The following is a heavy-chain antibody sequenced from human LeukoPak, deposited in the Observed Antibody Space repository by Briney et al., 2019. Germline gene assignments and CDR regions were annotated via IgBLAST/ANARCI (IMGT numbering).Heavy chain of an antibody. CDR2: IDHSGST. V-gene: IGHV4-34*09. Sequence: SETLSLTCAVYGGSFSGYYWSWVRRPPAKGLGRIGEIDHSGSTNYNPSLKSRVTISVDTSKNQFSLKLSSVTAADTAVYYCARFCQDGSDTCSFDLWGQGTLVTVSS. CDR3: ARFCQDGSDTCSFDL. CDR1: GGSFSGYY. J-gene: IGHJ5*02. D-gene: IGHD2-15*01.